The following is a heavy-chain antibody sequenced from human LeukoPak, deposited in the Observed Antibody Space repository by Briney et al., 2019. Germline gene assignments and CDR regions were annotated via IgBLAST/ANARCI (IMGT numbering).Heavy chain of an antibody. Sequence: GGSLRLSCAASGFTISSYAMSWVRQAPGKGLEWVSAISGSGGSTYYADSVKGRFTISRDNSKNTLYLQMNSPRAEDTAVYYCAKDLRWPSFDYWGQGTLVTVSS. CDR3: AKDLRWPSFDY. CDR2: ISGSGGST. V-gene: IGHV3-23*01. CDR1: GFTISSYA. D-gene: IGHD4-23*01. J-gene: IGHJ4*02.